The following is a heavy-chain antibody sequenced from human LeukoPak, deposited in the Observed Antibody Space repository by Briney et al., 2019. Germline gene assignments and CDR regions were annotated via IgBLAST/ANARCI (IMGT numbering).Heavy chain of an antibody. CDR2: ISSNGDIT. J-gene: IGHJ4*02. CDR1: RFTFNTYA. D-gene: IGHD2-15*01. Sequence: PGGSLRLSCVASRFTFNTYAVNWVRQAPGKGLEWVSAISSNGDITYYADSVRGRFTISRDNSKNTVLLQMNSLRADDTAVYYCATVKRDCSGGTCYSYDYWGQGTLVTVSS. V-gene: IGHV3-23*01. CDR3: ATVKRDCSGGTCYSYDY.